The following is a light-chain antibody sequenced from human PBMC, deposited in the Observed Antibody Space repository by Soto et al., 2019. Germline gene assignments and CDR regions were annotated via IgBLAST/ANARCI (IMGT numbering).Light chain of an antibody. Sequence: DLQMTQSPSSLSASVGDRVTITCQASRDIGKYLNWFQEKPGKAPKLLIYDASNLQTGVTSRFSGSGSGTDFTFTISSLQPEDFATYYCQRYDSLPPTFGQGTRLEIK. CDR1: RDIGKY. J-gene: IGKJ5*01. CDR3: QRYDSLPPT. V-gene: IGKV1-33*01. CDR2: DAS.